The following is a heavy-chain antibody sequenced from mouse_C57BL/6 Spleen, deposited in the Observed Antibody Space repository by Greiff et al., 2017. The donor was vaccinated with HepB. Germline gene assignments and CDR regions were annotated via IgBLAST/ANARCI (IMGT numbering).Heavy chain of an antibody. D-gene: IGHD2-1*01. V-gene: IGHV3-6*01. J-gene: IGHJ1*03. CDR1: GYSITSGYY. CDR3: ARQDYGNPWYFDV. Sequence: EVQVVESGPGLVKPSQSLSLTCSVTGYSITSGYYWNWIRQFPGNKLEWMGYISYDGSNNYNPSLKNRISITRDTSKNQFFLKLNSVTTEDTATYYCARQDYGNPWYFDVWGTGTTVTVSS. CDR2: ISYDGSN.